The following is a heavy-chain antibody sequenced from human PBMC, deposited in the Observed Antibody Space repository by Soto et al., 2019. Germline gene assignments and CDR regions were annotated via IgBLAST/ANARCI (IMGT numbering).Heavy chain of an antibody. CDR2: IYPGDFDI. CDR3: ARAPYDSSGYPMRGAFDI. D-gene: IGHD3-22*01. Sequence: GESLKISCKASGYKFIDYWIGWVRQVPGKGLEWMGVIYPGDFDIRYGPSFRGQVTISADKSISTAYLQWSSLKASDTAMYYCARAPYDSSGYPMRGAFDIWGQGTMVTVSS. J-gene: IGHJ3*02. CDR1: GYKFIDYW. V-gene: IGHV5-51*01.